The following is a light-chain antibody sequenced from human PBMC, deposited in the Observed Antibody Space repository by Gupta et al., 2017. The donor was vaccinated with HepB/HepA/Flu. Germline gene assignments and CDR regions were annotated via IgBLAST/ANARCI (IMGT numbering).Light chain of an antibody. CDR1: SSNIGAGYD. Sequence: QSVLTQPPSVSGAPGQRVTISCTGSSSNIGAGYDVHWYQQLPGTAPNLLIYGNSNRPSGVPDRFSGSKSGTSASLAITGLQAEEDADYYCQSYDSSMSVVFGGGTKLTVL. CDR3: QSYDSSMSVV. J-gene: IGLJ2*01. CDR2: GNS. V-gene: IGLV1-40*01.